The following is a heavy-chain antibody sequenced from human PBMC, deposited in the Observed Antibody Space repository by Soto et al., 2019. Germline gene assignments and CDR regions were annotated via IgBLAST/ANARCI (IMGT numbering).Heavy chain of an antibody. V-gene: IGHV1-69*13. CDR2: IIPIFGTA. D-gene: IGHD2-15*01. J-gene: IGHJ5*02. CDR3: ARASGGSHQLLLPFNWFDP. Sequence: ASVKVSCKASGGTFSSYAISWVRQAPGQGLEWMGGIIPIFGTANYAQKFQGRVTITADESTSTAYMELSSLRSEDTAVYYCARASGGSHQLLLPFNWFDPWGQGAMVTVSS. CDR1: GGTFSSYA.